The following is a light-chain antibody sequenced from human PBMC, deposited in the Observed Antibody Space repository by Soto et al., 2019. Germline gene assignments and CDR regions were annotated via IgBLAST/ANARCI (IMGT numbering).Light chain of an antibody. Sequence: QSVLTRPASVSGSPGQSITISCTGTSSDVGGYNYVSWYQQHPGKAPKLMIYDVTNRPSGASNRFSGSKSGNTASLTISGLQAEDEADYYCSSYTSSSTPRVFGTGTKVTVL. CDR2: DVT. CDR1: SSDVGGYNY. V-gene: IGLV2-14*01. J-gene: IGLJ1*01. CDR3: SSYTSSSTPRV.